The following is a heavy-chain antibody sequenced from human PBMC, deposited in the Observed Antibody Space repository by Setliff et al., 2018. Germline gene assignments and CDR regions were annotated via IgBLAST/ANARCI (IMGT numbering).Heavy chain of an antibody. V-gene: IGHV5-51*01. Sequence: PGESLKISCQGSGYRFTNYWIGWVRQMPGKGLEWMGIIYPGDSDTKYSPSFQGLVTISADKSINTAYLQWSSLKASDTAIYYCAIIDDAIMDLDYWGQGTLVTVSS. J-gene: IGHJ4*02. CDR3: AIIDDAIMDLDY. CDR2: IYPGDSDT. D-gene: IGHD3-16*01. CDR1: GYRFTNYW.